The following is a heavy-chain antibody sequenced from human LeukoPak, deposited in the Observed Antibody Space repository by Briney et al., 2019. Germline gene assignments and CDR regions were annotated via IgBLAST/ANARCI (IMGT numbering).Heavy chain of an antibody. CDR2: IKQDGSEK. Sequence: GGSLRLSCAASGFTVSSNYMSWVRQAPGKGLEWVANIKQDGSEKYYVDSVKGRFTISRDNAKNSLYLQMNSLRAEDTAVYYCARDLTLYYDFWSGTGIDAFDIWGQGTMVTVSS. CDR3: ARDLTLYYDFWSGTGIDAFDI. J-gene: IGHJ3*02. V-gene: IGHV3-7*01. CDR1: GFTVSSNY. D-gene: IGHD3-3*01.